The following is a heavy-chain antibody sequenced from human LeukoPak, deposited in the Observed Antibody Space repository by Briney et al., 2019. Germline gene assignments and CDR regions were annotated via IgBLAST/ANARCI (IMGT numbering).Heavy chain of an antibody. CDR1: GFTLRSYA. CDR3: AKDGKKYGSTWDFDY. V-gene: IGHV3-23*01. D-gene: IGHD6-13*01. CDR2: ISASGGNT. J-gene: IGHJ4*02. Sequence: GGSLRLSCAASGFTLRSYATIWVRQTPGKGLEWVSGISASGGNTNYADSVKGRFTISRDNSKNTLYLQLNSLRAEDTAVYYCAKDGKKYGSTWDFDYWGQGTLVTVSS.